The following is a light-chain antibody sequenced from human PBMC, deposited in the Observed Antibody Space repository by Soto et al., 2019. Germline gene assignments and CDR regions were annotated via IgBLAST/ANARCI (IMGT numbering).Light chain of an antibody. V-gene: IGLV2-14*03. CDR3: GSYTITSTLMI. CDR2: DVT. J-gene: IGLJ2*01. Sequence: QSVLTQPASVSGSPGQSITISCSGTPSDIGAYNYVSWYQHLPGKAPEVIIYDVTNRPSGVSSRFSGSKSGITASLTISGLQAEDEANYYCGSYTITSTLMIFGGGTKLTVL. CDR1: PSDIGAYNY.